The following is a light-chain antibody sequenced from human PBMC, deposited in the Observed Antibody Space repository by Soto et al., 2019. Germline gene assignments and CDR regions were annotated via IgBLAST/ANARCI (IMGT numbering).Light chain of an antibody. Sequence: EIVLTQSPATLSVSPGERVTLSCRASESVSSSLAWYQHKPGQPPRLLIYGASTRATDIPARFSGSWSWTQFTLTISSLQSKDFTVYYCQQYKDWPPVTFGPGTKVEIK. V-gene: IGKV3-15*01. J-gene: IGKJ3*01. CDR2: GAS. CDR1: ESVSSS. CDR3: QQYKDWPPVT.